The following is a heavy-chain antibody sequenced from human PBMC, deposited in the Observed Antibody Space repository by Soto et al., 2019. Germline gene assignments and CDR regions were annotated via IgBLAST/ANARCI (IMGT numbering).Heavy chain of an antibody. CDR3: AKGGWRNVVVIYYFDY. J-gene: IGHJ4*02. CDR1: GFTFSSYA. D-gene: IGHD3-22*01. V-gene: IGHV3-23*01. CDR2: ISGSGGST. Sequence: GGSLRLSCAASGFTFSSYAMSWVRQAPGKGLEWVSAISGSGGSTYYADSVKGRFTISRDNSKNTLYLQMNSLRAEDTAVYYCAKGGWRNVVVIYYFDYWGQGTLVTVSS.